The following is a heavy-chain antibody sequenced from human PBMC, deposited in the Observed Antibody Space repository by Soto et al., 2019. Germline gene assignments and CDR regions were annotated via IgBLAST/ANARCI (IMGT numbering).Heavy chain of an antibody. D-gene: IGHD1-1*01. V-gene: IGHV3-30-3*01. CDR1: GCRFSSSG. J-gene: IGHJ6*02. CDR3: ARDGPNFEVDV. CDR2: HSNEGITK. Sequence: GGSRRRSCAACGCRFSSSGWHWVRQAPGKGLEWVAFHSNEGITKNYADSVKGRFTISRDNSKNTVFLQIDSLRGDDTAVYSCARDGPNFEVDVWDQVPTVPISS.